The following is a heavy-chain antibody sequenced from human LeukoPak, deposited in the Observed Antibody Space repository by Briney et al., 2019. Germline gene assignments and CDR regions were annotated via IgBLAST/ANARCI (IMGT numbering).Heavy chain of an antibody. J-gene: IGHJ4*02. Sequence: SGPTLLNHTQTLTLTCTFSGFSLSTSGMCVSWIRQPPGKVGERLARIDWDDDKYYSTSLKTRLIISKDTSKNQVVLTMTNMDPVDTATYYCARCGRSLYLDYWGQGTLVTVCS. V-gene: IGHV2-70*11. D-gene: IGHD1-26*01. CDR2: IDWDDDK. CDR3: ARCGRSLYLDY. CDR1: GFSLSTSGMC.